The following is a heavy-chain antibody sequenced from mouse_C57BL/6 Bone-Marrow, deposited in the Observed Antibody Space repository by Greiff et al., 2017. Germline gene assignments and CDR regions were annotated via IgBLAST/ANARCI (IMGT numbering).Heavy chain of an antibody. J-gene: IGHJ3*01. CDR3: ARREDSNGGFAD. D-gene: IGHD2-5*01. CDR2: VDPNSGGT. V-gene: IGHV1-72*01. Sequence: VQLQQPGAVLVKPGASVKLSCKASGYTFPSYWMHWVKQRPGRGLGWIGRVDPNSGGTKYNEKFKSKATLTVDKPSSTAYMQLSSLTSEDAAVYCCARREDSNGGFADWGQGTLVTVSA. CDR1: GYTFPSYW.